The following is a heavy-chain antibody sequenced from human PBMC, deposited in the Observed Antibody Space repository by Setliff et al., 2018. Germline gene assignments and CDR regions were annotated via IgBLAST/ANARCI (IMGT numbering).Heavy chain of an antibody. D-gene: IGHD3-16*01. CDR2: IYYSGST. CDR1: GGSISSSRYY. J-gene: IGHJ4*02. CDR3: ARWGSGWEYFDY. V-gene: IGHV4-39*07. Sequence: SETLSLTCTVSGGSISSSRYYWGWIRQPPGKGLEWIGSIYYSGSTYYNPSLKSRVTISVDTSKNQFSLKLSSVTAADTAVYYCARWGSGWEYFDYWGQGTLVTVSS.